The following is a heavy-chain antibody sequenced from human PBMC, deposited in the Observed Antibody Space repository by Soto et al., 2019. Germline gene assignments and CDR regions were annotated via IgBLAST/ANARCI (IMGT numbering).Heavy chain of an antibody. CDR2: INAGNGNT. Sequence: ASVKVSCKASGYTFTSYAMHWVRQAPGQRLEWMGWINAGNGNTKYSQKFQGRVTITKDTSASTAYMEPSSLRSEDTAVYYCARGAPAKVGATNHNWFDPWGQGTLVTVSS. CDR1: GYTFTSYA. V-gene: IGHV1-3*01. CDR3: ARGAPAKVGATNHNWFDP. J-gene: IGHJ5*02. D-gene: IGHD1-26*01.